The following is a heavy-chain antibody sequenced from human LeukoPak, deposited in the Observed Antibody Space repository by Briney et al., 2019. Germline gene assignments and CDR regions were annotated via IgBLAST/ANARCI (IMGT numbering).Heavy chain of an antibody. V-gene: IGHV3-30*03. Sequence: GRSLRLSCAASGFTFSSYGMHWVRQAPGKGLEWVAVISYDGSNKYYADSVKGRFTISRDNSKNTLYLQMNSLRAEDTAVYYCAGGSSPYSYYGMDVWGQGTTVTVSS. CDR1: GFTFSSYG. J-gene: IGHJ6*02. D-gene: IGHD6-6*01. CDR3: AGGSSPYSYYGMDV. CDR2: ISYDGSNK.